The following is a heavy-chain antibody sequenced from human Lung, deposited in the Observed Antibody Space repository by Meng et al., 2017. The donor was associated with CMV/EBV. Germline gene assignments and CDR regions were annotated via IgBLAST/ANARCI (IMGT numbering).Heavy chain of an antibody. CDR3: SRVTIFGAYGMDV. Sequence: SXXVSXQDSGGTFSSYAISWVRQAPGHGLEWMGGIIPIFGTANYAQKLQGRVTITTDESTSTANMELSTQRSEDPAVYYCSRVTIFGAYGMDVWGQGTTVTVSS. CDR1: GGTFSSYA. J-gene: IGHJ6*02. D-gene: IGHD3-3*01. CDR2: IIPIFGTA. V-gene: IGHV1-69*05.